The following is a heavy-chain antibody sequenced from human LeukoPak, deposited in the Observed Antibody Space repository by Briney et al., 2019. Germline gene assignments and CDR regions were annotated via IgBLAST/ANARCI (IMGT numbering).Heavy chain of an antibody. Sequence: GGSLRLSCAASGFTFSSYDMHWVRQATGKGLEWVSAIGTAGDTYYPGSVKGRFTISRENAKNSLYLQMNSLRAGDTAVYYCARGGGVNYGSGSYASDYYGMDVWGQGTTVTVSS. D-gene: IGHD3-10*01. CDR1: GFTFSSYD. CDR2: IGTAGDT. V-gene: IGHV3-13*01. CDR3: ARGGGVNYGSGSYASDYYGMDV. J-gene: IGHJ6*02.